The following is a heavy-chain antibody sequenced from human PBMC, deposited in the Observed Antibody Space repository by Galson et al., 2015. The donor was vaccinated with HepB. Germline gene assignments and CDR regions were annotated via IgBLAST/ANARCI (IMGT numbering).Heavy chain of an antibody. Sequence: SLRLSCAGSGFIFSAYGMHWVRQAPGKGLEWVAFMQDDGRNKYYADSVKGRFTISRDNSKSTLYLQMNSLTAEDTAVFYCARVAASDYGDHAHFDYWGQGTLVTVSS. CDR1: GFIFSAYG. CDR3: ARVAASDYGDHAHFDY. V-gene: IGHV3-33*05. D-gene: IGHD4-17*01. CDR2: MQDDGRNK. J-gene: IGHJ4*02.